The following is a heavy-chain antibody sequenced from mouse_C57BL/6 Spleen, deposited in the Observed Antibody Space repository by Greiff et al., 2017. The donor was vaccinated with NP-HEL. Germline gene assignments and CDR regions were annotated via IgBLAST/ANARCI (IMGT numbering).Heavy chain of an antibody. J-gene: IGHJ1*03. CDR2: IYPGSGNT. Sequence: QVQLKQSGAELVRPGASVKLSCKASGYTFTDYYINWVKQRPGQGLEWIARIYPGSGNTYYNEKFKGKATLTAEKSSSTAYMQLSSLTSEDSAVYFCARREELYWYFDVWGTGTTVTVSS. D-gene: IGHD4-1*01. V-gene: IGHV1-76*01. CDR1: GYTFTDYY. CDR3: ARREELYWYFDV.